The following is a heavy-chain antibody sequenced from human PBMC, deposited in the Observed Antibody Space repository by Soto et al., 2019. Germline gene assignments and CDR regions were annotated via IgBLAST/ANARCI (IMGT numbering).Heavy chain of an antibody. CDR3: AVERVTVFGVAENSYC. CDR2: ISPNNGNT. Sequence: AASVKVSCKASGYTFTSHRITWVRQAPGQGLEWMGWISPNNGNTNYAQKLQGRVTMTTGTSTSTAYMELRSLRSDDTAVYYCAVERVTVFGVAENSYCWGQGTLVSVAS. J-gene: IGHJ4*02. D-gene: IGHD3-10*01. CDR1: GYTFTSHR. V-gene: IGHV1-18*04.